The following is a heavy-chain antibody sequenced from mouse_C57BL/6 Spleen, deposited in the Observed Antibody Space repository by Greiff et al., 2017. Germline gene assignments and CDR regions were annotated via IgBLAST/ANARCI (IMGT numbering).Heavy chain of an antibody. CDR2: INPGSGGT. Sequence: VPLQQSGAELVRPGTSVKVSCKASGYAFTNYLIEWVKQRPGPGLEWIGVINPGSGGTNYNEKFKGKATLTADKSSSTAYMQLSSLTSEDSAVYFCARNGYFDYWGQGTTLTVSS. CDR1: GYAFTNYL. CDR3: ARNGYFDY. J-gene: IGHJ2*01. V-gene: IGHV1-54*01. D-gene: IGHD1-1*02.